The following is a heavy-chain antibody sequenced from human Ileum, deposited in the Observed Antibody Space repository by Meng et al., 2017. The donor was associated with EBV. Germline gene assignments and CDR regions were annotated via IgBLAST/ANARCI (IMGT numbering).Heavy chain of an antibody. CDR2: CSGGT. D-gene: IGHD1-26*01. CDR3: AIYAVGGSGQGY. Sequence: QGQPQESGPGLVKPSQTLSLTCAVSGVSISSGVYHWSWIRQPPGKGLEWIGCSGGTYYNPSLKSRLTISVDTSKNQFSLKLDSATAADTAVYYCAIYAVGGSGQGYWGQGTLVTVSS. V-gene: IGHV4-30-4*01. J-gene: IGHJ4*02. CDR1: GVSISSGVYH.